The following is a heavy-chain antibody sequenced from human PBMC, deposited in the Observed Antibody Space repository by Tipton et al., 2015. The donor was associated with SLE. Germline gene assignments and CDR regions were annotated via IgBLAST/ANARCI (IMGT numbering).Heavy chain of an antibody. CDR3: GIAAHGTTYFDF. D-gene: IGHD1-14*01. V-gene: IGHV5-51*01. Sequence: VQLVQSGAEVKKPGESLKISCKDSGYSFTNYWIGWVRQMPGKGLEWMGIIHLTDSDTTNWPSFQGQVTISADKSINTAYLQWSSLMASDTAMYYCGIAAHGTTYFDFWGQGTLVTVSP. CDR2: IHLTDSDT. J-gene: IGHJ4*02. CDR1: GYSFTNYW.